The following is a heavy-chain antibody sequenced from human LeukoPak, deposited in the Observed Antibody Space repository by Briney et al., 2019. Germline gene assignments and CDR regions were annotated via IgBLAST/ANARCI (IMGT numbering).Heavy chain of an antibody. CDR2: ISDSGST. Sequence: SETLSLTCTVSGGSISSYYWSWIRQPPGKGLEWIGYISDSGSTNYNPSLKSRVTISIDTSKNQLSLKLSSVTAADTAVYYCARGYSSTWNYFDFWGQGTLVTVSS. J-gene: IGHJ4*02. D-gene: IGHD6-13*01. CDR3: ARGYSSTWNYFDF. CDR1: GGSISSYY. V-gene: IGHV4-59*01.